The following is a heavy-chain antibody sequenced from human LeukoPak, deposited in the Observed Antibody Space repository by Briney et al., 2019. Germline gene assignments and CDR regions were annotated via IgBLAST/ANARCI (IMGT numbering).Heavy chain of an antibody. V-gene: IGHV4-39*01. D-gene: IGHD6-13*01. J-gene: IGHJ5*02. CDR2: IYYSGIT. CDR3: ARHLGSSSSWYSSWFDP. CDR1: GGAISSSSYY. Sequence: SETLSLTCTVSGGAISSSSYYWDWIRQPPGQGLERIGSIYYSGITYYNASLKSRVTMSIDTAKNHFSLKLSSVTAADTAVYFCARHLGSSSSWYSSWFDPWGQGTLVTVSS.